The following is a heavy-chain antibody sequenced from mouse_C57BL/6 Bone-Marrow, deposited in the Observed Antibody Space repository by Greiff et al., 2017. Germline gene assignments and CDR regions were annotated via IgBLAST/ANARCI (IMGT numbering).Heavy chain of an antibody. CDR2: INFDGSST. CDR3: AREGLTTAYFDV. V-gene: IGHV5-16*01. Sequence: EVMLVESEGGLVQPGSSMKLSCTASGFTFSDYYMAWVRQVPEKGLEWVANINFDGSSTYYLDSLKGPFIISRDNAKNILYLQRSSLKSEDTDTYYCAREGLTTAYFDVWGTGTTVTVSS. D-gene: IGHD1-2*01. J-gene: IGHJ1*03. CDR1: GFTFSDYY.